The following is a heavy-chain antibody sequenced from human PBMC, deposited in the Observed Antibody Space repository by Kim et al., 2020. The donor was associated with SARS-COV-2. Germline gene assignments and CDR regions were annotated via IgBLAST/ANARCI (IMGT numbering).Heavy chain of an antibody. CDR2: IIPIFGTA. V-gene: IGHV1-69*13. CDR3: ARGLGTPDIVVVPAAMNTNWFDP. Sequence: SVKVSCKASGGTFSSYAISWVRQAPGQGLEWMGGIIPIFGTANYAQKFQGRVTITADESTSTAYMELSSLRSEDTAVYYCARGLGTPDIVVVPAAMNTNWFDPWGQGTLVTVSS. CDR1: GGTFSSYA. J-gene: IGHJ5*02. D-gene: IGHD2-2*01.